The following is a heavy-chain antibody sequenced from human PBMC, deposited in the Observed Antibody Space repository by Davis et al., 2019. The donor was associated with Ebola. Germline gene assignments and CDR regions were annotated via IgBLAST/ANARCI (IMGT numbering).Heavy chain of an antibody. D-gene: IGHD3-22*01. V-gene: IGHV3-53*01. CDR3: ARGFYYDGSGSYYVFDY. Sequence: GGSLRLSCAASGFTVSSNYMSWVRQAPGKGLEWVSVIYSGGSTYYADSVKGRFTISRDNSKSTVHVQMNSLRAEDTAVYYCARGFYYDGSGSYYVFDYWGQGTLVTVSS. CDR2: IYSGGST. J-gene: IGHJ4*02. CDR1: GFTVSSNY.